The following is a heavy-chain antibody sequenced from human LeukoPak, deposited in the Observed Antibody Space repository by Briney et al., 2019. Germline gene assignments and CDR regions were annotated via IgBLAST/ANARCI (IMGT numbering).Heavy chain of an antibody. Sequence: SETLSLTCAVSGGSISSGGYSWSWIRQPPGKGLEWIGYIYYSGSTYYNPSLKSRVTISVDTSKNQFSLKLSSVTAADTAVYYCARAPYYDFWSGSCMDVWGQGTTVTVSS. CDR3: ARAPYYDFWSGSCMDV. D-gene: IGHD3-3*01. J-gene: IGHJ6*02. CDR1: GGSISSGGYS. V-gene: IGHV4-31*11. CDR2: IYYSGST.